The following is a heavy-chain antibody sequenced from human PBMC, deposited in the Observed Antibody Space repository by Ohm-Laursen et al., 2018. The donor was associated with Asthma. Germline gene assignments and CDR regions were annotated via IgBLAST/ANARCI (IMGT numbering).Heavy chain of an antibody. CDR2: IYPRGGTP. V-gene: IGHV1-46*01. J-gene: IGHJ5*02. D-gene: IGHD3-16*01. Sequence: ASVKVSCKASGYTFTSYGISWVRQAPGQGLEWMGVIYPRGGTPTYAQKFQGRVTMTRDTSTSTFYMELSSLRSEDTALYYCAGVFTWRKGCFDPWGQGTLVPVSS. CDR3: AGVFTWRKGCFDP. CDR1: GYTFTSYG.